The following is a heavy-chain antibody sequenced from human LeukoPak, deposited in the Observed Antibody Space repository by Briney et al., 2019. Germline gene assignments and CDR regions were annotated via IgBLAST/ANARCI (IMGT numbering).Heavy chain of an antibody. CDR1: GFTFSSYA. CDR3: ARDQRWLPFDY. Sequence: GRSLRLSCAASGFTFSSYAMHWVRQAPGKGLEWVGVISYDGSNKYYADSVKGRFTISRDNSKNTLYLQMNSLRAEDTAVYYCARDQRWLPFDYWGRGTLVTVSS. CDR2: ISYDGSNK. J-gene: IGHJ4*02. D-gene: IGHD5-24*01. V-gene: IGHV3-30-3*01.